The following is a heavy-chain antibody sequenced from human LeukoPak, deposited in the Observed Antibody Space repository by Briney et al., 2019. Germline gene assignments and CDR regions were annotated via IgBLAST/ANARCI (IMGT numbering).Heavy chain of an antibody. V-gene: IGHV1-18*01. CDR2: ISAYNGNT. J-gene: IGHJ5*02. Sequence: ASVKVSCKASGYTFTSYGISWVRQAPGQGLEWMGWISAYNGNTNYAQKLQGRVTMTTDTSTSTAYMELRSLRSDDTAVYYCERVGHPNPTYYDFWSGYLSNNNWFDPWGQGTLVTVSS. D-gene: IGHD3-3*01. CDR3: ERVGHPNPTYYDFWSGYLSNNNWFDP. CDR1: GYTFTSYG.